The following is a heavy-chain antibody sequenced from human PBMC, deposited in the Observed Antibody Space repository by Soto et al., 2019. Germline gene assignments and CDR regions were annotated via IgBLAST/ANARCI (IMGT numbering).Heavy chain of an antibody. Sequence: PGGSLRLSCAFSGFSVSCNSMTWVRQAPGKGQEWVSVNYCGAKTYYADSVKGRLTTSRDRPKNSLYLQMKSLRAEDTDSVRATTAIGFHNWGQGTMVTVSS. CDR1: GFSVSCNS. D-gene: IGHD2-21*02. CDR3: TTAIGFHN. CDR2: NYCGAKT. V-gene: IGHV3-53*01. J-gene: IGHJ3*02.